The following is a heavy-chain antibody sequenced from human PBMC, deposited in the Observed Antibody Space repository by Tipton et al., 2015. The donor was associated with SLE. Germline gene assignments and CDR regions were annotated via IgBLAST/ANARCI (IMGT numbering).Heavy chain of an antibody. V-gene: IGHV4-34*01. CDR2: INHSGST. D-gene: IGHD1-26*01. Sequence: TLSLTCAVYGGSFSGYYWSWIRQAPGKGPEWIGEINHSGSTKYTPSLKSRVTISVDTSKNQFSLRLSYVTAADTAVYYCARGRSTWGYWGQGTLVTVSS. CDR1: GGSFSGYY. CDR3: ARGRSTWGY. J-gene: IGHJ4*02.